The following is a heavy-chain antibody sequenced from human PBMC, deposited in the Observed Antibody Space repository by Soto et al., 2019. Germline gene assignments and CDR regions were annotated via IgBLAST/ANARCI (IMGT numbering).Heavy chain of an antibody. V-gene: IGHV1-3*01. CDR2: INAGNGNT. CDR1: GYTFTSYA. D-gene: IGHD7-27*01. J-gene: IGHJ5*01. Sequence: ASVKVSCKASGYTFTSYAMHWVRQAPGQRLEWMGWINAGNGNTKYAQKFQDRVTMTRSTSISTAYMGLSSLTSEDTAVYYCTGGPPNWGFDAWGQGTPVTVSS. CDR3: TGGPPNWGFDA.